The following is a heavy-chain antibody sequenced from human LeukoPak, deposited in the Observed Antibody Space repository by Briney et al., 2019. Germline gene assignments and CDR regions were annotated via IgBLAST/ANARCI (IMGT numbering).Heavy chain of an antibody. Sequence: PSETLSLTCTVSGGSISSYYWSWIRQPPGKGLEWIGYIYYSGSTNYNPSLKSRVTISVDTSKNQFSLKLSSVTAADTAVYYCARGPGYSYGRFDYWGQGTPVTVSS. V-gene: IGHV4-59*01. J-gene: IGHJ4*02. CDR1: GGSISSYY. D-gene: IGHD5-18*01. CDR2: IYYSGST. CDR3: ARGPGYSYGRFDY.